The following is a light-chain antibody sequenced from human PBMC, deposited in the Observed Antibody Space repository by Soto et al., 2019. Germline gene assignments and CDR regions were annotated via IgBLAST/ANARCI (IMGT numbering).Light chain of an antibody. CDR2: GAS. Sequence: EIVMTQSPATLSVSPGERATLSCRASQSISSDLAWYQQKPGQAPRLLIYGASTRATGIPARFSGSGSGTEFTLTISSLQSEDVAVYYCQHFYIWPWTFGQGTKVDIK. V-gene: IGKV3-15*01. CDR3: QHFYIWPWT. CDR1: QSISSD. J-gene: IGKJ1*01.